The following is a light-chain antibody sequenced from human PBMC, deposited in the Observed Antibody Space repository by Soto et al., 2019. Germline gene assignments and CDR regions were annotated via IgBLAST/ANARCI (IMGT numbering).Light chain of an antibody. J-gene: IGLJ2*01. CDR3: GAWDGSLSVVL. CDR2: DSD. Sequence: QSVLTQPPSVSAAPGQKVTISCSGSSANIGSNYVSWYQHLPGTAPKLVIYDSDRRPSEIPDRFSGSKSGTSATLDITGLQTGDEADYYCGAWDGSLSVVLFGGGTQVTVL. CDR1: SANIGSNY. V-gene: IGLV1-51*01.